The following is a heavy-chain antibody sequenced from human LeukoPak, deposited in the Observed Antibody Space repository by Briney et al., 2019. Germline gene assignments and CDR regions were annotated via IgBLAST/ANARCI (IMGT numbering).Heavy chain of an antibody. V-gene: IGHV1-2*02. CDR2: INPYSGVT. Sequence: GAPVKVSCKASGYTFTFHYLHWVRQAPGQGLEWMGWINPYSGVTNYAQKFQDRVTMTRDTSISTVYMDLSRLTSDDTAVYFCARETYYYDSSGFSDYWGQGTLVTVSS. CDR3: ARETYYYDSSGFSDY. J-gene: IGHJ4*02. D-gene: IGHD3-22*01. CDR1: GYTFTFHY.